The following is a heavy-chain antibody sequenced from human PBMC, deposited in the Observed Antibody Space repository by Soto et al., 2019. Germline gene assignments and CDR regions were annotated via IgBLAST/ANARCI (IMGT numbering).Heavy chain of an antibody. J-gene: IGHJ4*02. CDR2: IYYSGST. V-gene: IGHV4-39*01. Sequence: SETLSLTCTVSGGSISSSSYYWGWIRQPPGKGLEWIGSIYYSGSTYYNPSLKSRVTISVDTSKNQFSLKLSSVTAADTAVYYCARPSEYSYGYGFYFDYWGQGTLVTVSS. CDR1: GGSISSSSYY. CDR3: ARPSEYSYGYGFYFDY. D-gene: IGHD5-18*01.